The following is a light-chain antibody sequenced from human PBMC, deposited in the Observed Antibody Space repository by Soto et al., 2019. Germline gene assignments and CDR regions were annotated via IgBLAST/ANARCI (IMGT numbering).Light chain of an antibody. Sequence: AIQMTQSPSSLSASVGDRVTITCRASQGIRNDLNWYQQKPGKATKLLIYAASSLQSGVPSKFSGSGSGTDFTLTISSLQPEDFATYYCLQYYNYPRTFGQGTKVEIK. CDR2: AAS. J-gene: IGKJ1*01. V-gene: IGKV1-6*01. CDR1: QGIRND. CDR3: LQYYNYPRT.